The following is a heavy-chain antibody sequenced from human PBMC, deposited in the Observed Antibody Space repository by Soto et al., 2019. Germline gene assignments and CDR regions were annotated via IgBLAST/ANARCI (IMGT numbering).Heavy chain of an antibody. J-gene: IGHJ4*02. CDR3: RRGSTVGGAPY. D-gene: IGHD3-16*01. CDR2: IYYSGST. Sequence: SETLSLTSTVSGGSISSYYWSWIRQPPGKGLERIGYIYYSGSTNYNPSLKSRVTISVDTSKNQFSLKLSSVTAAGTAVYYCRRGSTVGGAPYWGQATLVTVSS. V-gene: IGHV4-59*01. CDR1: GGSISSYY.